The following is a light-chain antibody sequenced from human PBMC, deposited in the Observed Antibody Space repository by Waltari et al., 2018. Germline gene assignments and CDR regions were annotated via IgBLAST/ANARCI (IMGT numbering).Light chain of an antibody. Sequence: EIVMTQSPATLSVSPGERATVSCRASQSISSSLAWYQQKPGQAPRVLIYGASTRATGIPARFSGSGSGTEFTLTISSLQSEDFAVYYCQQCDNWPSTFGQGTKVEIK. CDR3: QQCDNWPST. V-gene: IGKV3-15*01. J-gene: IGKJ1*01. CDR1: QSISSS. CDR2: GAS.